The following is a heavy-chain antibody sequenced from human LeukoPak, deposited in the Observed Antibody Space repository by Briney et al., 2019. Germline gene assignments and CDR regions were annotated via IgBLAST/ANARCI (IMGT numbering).Heavy chain of an antibody. CDR2: IYPSGNT. CDR3: ARGLTYTAPFFDY. V-gene: IGHV4-4*07. J-gene: IGHJ4*02. CDR1: GGSINSYY. D-gene: IGHD2-2*02. Sequence: SETLSLTCTVSGGSINSYYWSWIRQPAGKGLEWIGRIYPSGNTDYNPSLKSRVTMPVDTSKNQFSLKLSFVTAADTAIYYCARGLTYTAPFFDYWGQGALVSVSS.